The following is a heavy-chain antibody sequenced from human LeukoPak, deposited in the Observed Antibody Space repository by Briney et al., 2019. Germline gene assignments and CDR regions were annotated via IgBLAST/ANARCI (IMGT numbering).Heavy chain of an antibody. Sequence: GGSLRLSCSGSGFTFSSPAMHWVRQAPGKGLQYVSGISNNGDNTYYTDLVKGRFTISRDNSKNTLYLQMSSLRVEDTAVYHCVKGWVATLVDPRHFDYWGQGTLVTVSS. CDR2: ISNNGDNT. J-gene: IGHJ4*02. D-gene: IGHD5-12*01. CDR3: VKGWVATLVDPRHFDY. CDR1: GFTFSSPA. V-gene: IGHV3-64D*09.